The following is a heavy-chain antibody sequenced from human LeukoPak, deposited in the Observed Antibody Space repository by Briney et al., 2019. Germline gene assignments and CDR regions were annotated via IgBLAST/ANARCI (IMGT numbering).Heavy chain of an antibody. Sequence: GGSLRLSCAASGFTLSSYWLHWVRQAPGKGLVWVSRISDADGSITDYADSVRGRFTISRDTAKNTLYLEMNSLGAEDTAVYYCAREPSGYSDYWGQGTLVTVSS. CDR3: AREPSGYSDY. CDR1: GFTLSSYW. V-gene: IGHV3-74*01. J-gene: IGHJ4*02. D-gene: IGHD2-15*01. CDR2: ISDADGSIT.